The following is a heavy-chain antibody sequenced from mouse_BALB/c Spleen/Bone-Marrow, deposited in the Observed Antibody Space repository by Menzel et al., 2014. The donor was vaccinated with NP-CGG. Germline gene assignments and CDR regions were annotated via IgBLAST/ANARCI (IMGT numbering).Heavy chain of an antibody. Sequence: EVKLQESGGGLVKPGGSLKLSCAASGFTFSSYTMSWVRQTPEMRLERVATISSGGSYTYYPDSVKGRFPISRDNAKNTLYLQMSSLKSEDTAMYYCTRLTGWGAMDYWDQGTSVTVSS. CDR2: ISSGGSYT. V-gene: IGHV5-6-4*01. CDR3: TRLTGWGAMDY. J-gene: IGHJ4*01. CDR1: GFTFSSYT. D-gene: IGHD4-1*01.